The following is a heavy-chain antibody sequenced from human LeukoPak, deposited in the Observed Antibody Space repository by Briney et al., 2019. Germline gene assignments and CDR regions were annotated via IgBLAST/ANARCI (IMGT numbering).Heavy chain of an antibody. D-gene: IGHD1-26*01. V-gene: IGHV3-23*01. CDR2: ISGSGGST. CDR1: GFTFSSYA. J-gene: IGHJ5*02. Sequence: GGSLRLSCAASGFTFSSYAMSWVRQAPGKGLEWVSAISGSGGSTYYADSVKGRFTISRDNSKNTLYLQMNSLRAEDTAVCYCAKDSDSGSYPNHWGQGTLVTVSS. CDR3: AKDSDSGSYPNH.